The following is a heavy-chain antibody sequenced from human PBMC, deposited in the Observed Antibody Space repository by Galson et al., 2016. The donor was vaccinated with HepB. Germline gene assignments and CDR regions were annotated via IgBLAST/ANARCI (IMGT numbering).Heavy chain of an antibody. J-gene: IGHJ6*02. CDR2: IWYDGSRE. Sequence: SLRLSCAASGYIFSDYGMHWVRQAPGKGLEWVAMIWYDGSREYYVDFVKGRFTISRDNSKNSLYLQMNSLRAEDTAVYYCAREPPTLGRGVMDVWGQGITVTVSS. D-gene: IGHD3-10*01. CDR3: AREPPTLGRGVMDV. CDR1: GYIFSDYG. V-gene: IGHV3-33*01.